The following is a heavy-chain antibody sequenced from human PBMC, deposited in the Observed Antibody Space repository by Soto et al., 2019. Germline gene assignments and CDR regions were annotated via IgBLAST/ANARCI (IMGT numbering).Heavy chain of an antibody. Sequence: ASVKVSCKASGYTFTNYYLHWVRQAPGQGLEWMGIINCNNGGTTYALKFQGRVTMTRDTSTSTVYMELGSLRSEDTAVYYCAKEPPGGWHWFDNWGQGTLVTVSS. V-gene: IGHV1-46*01. D-gene: IGHD6-19*01. CDR1: GYTFTNYY. CDR2: INCNNGGT. CDR3: AKEPPGGWHWFDN. J-gene: IGHJ4*02.